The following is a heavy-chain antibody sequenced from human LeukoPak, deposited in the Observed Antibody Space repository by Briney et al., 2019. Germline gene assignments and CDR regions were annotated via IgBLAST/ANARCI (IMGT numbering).Heavy chain of an antibody. D-gene: IGHD1-1*01. CDR3: VVVESGSPPYYFAY. J-gene: IGHJ4*02. V-gene: IGHV3-30*03. CDR1: GFTFSSYG. Sequence: GGSLRLSCAASGFTFSSYGMHWVRQAPGKGLEWVAVISYDGSNKYYADSVKGRFTISRDNSKNTLYLQMNSLRAEDTAVYYCVVVESGSPPYYFAYGGQGTRVTVPS. CDR2: ISYDGSNK.